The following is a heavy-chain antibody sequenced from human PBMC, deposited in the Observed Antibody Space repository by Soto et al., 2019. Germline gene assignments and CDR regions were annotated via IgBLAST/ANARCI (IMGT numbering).Heavy chain of an antibody. J-gene: IGHJ4*02. V-gene: IGHV3-13*01. Sequence: SCKASGYTFTSYGISWVRQPTGKGLEWVSTIGTAGDTYYAVSVKGRFTISRDNAKNSLSLQMNSLRAGDTAVYFCARGQEVGAHFFDSWGQGTQVTVSS. CDR1: GYTFTSYG. CDR2: IGTAGDT. CDR3: ARGQEVGAHFFDS. D-gene: IGHD2-15*01.